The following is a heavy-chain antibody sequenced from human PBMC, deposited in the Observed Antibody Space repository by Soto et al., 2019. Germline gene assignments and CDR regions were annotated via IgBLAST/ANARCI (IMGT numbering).Heavy chain of an antibody. CDR1: GVSITTYY. J-gene: IGHJ4*01. CDR2: LSTSLTT. Sequence: VQLKESGPGLVKLSATLSLTCNVSGVSITTYYWNWIRQPAEKGLEWICFLSTSLTTEYNPSLKSRVTMSVNTTTNQFSLSLTSVTDADTATYYFARERRYNIFNAPFFDYWGNGILVSLSS. V-gene: IGHV4-4*07. D-gene: IGHD1-20*01. CDR3: ARERRYNIFNAPFFDY.